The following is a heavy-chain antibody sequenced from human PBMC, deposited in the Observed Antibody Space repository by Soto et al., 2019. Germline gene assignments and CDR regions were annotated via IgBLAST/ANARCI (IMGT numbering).Heavy chain of an antibody. CDR3: AIQDCTNDVCLEAAVTVGGALEY. D-gene: IGHD2-8*01. J-gene: IGHJ4*02. CDR1: GFTFSKYW. Sequence: EVQLVESGGGLVQPGKALRLSCAASGFTFSKYWMHWVRQVPGKGPVWVSYISGDGTTTDYADSVQGRFTISRDNDKNTLYLQMDSLIVEDTAVYYCAIQDCTNDVCLEAAVTVGGALEYWGQGAQVTVTS. CDR2: ISGDGTTT. V-gene: IGHV3-74*01.